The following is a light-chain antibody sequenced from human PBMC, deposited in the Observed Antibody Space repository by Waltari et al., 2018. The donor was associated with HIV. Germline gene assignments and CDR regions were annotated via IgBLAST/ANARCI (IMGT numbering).Light chain of an antibody. J-gene: IGLJ3*02. Sequence: QSVLIQSPSMSGTPGQSLTISCSGSNSNIGKHGVYWHQQFPVTAPNVLIYSNNRRPGGVPDRFSGSKSGTSASLAISGRRSEDEADYYCSVWDDSLSVQVFGGGTKLTVL. CDR3: SVWDDSLSVQV. V-gene: IGLV1-47*01. CDR2: SNN. CDR1: NSNIGKHG.